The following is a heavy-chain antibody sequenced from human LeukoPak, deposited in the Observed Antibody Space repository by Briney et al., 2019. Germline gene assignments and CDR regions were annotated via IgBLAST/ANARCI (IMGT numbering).Heavy chain of an antibody. Sequence: ASVKVSCKASVYTFTSYDINWVRQAPGQGLEWIGWMNPNSGNTGYAQKFQGRVTMTRNTSISTAYMELSSLRSEDTAVYYCARGGLFTRTGYSFDYWGQGTLVTVSS. CDR2: MNPNSGNT. D-gene: IGHD3/OR15-3a*01. CDR3: ARGGLFTRTGYSFDY. CDR1: VYTFTSYD. J-gene: IGHJ4*02. V-gene: IGHV1-8*01.